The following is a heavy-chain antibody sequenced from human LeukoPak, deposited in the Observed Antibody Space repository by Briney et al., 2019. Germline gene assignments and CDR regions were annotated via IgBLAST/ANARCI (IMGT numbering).Heavy chain of an antibody. CDR3: ARDLDIVVVPAAIIHYYYGMDV. CDR1: GFTFSSYA. V-gene: IGHV3-30-3*01. J-gene: IGHJ6*02. CDR2: ISYDGSNK. Sequence: GGSLRLSCAASGFTFSSYAMHWVRQAPGKGLEWVAVISYDGSNKYYADSVKGRFTISRDNSKNTLYLQMNSLRAEDTAVYYCARDLDIVVVPAAIIHYYYGMDVWGHGTTVTVSS. D-gene: IGHD2-2*03.